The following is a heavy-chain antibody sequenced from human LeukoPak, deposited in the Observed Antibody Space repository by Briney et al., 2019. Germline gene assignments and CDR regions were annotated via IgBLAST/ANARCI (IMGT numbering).Heavy chain of an antibody. CDR1: GGTFSSYA. Sequence: GASVKVSCKASGGTFSSYAISWVRQAPGQGLEWMGGIIPIFGTANYAQKFQGRVTITADESTSTAYMELSSLRSEDTAVYYCARPHCSSTSCYEYYYYGMDVWGQGTTVTVSS. V-gene: IGHV1-69*13. CDR2: IIPIFGTA. D-gene: IGHD2-2*01. CDR3: ARPHCSSTSCYEYYYYGMDV. J-gene: IGHJ6*02.